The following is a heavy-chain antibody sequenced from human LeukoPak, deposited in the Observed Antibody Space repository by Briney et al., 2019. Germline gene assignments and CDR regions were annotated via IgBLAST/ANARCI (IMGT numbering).Heavy chain of an antibody. D-gene: IGHD1-14*01. CDR2: ISVGGGST. Sequence: GGSLRLSCAASEFTFSNYAMNWGRQAPGKGLECVSGISVGGGSTYYADSVKGRFTISRDNSKNTLYLQMDSLRAEDTALYYCAKGSGINHYHWIDPWGQGTLVTVSS. CDR3: AKGSGINHYHWIDP. CDR1: EFTFSNYA. J-gene: IGHJ5*02. V-gene: IGHV3-23*01.